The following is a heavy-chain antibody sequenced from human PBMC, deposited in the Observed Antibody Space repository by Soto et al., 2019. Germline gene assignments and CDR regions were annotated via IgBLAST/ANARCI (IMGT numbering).Heavy chain of an antibody. V-gene: IGHV1-69*13. CDR2: IIPIFTRT. CDR3: ARDVVRSTAGDS. CDR1: GGTFSTSS. J-gene: IGHJ4*02. Sequence: SVKVSCKASGGTFSTSSFVWVRQGPGQGLEWVGGIIPIFTRTNFAQKFQGRVTFSADESTRTTYMELRSLTSEDTAIYYCARDVVRSTAGDSWGQGTLVTVSS. D-gene: IGHD2-15*01.